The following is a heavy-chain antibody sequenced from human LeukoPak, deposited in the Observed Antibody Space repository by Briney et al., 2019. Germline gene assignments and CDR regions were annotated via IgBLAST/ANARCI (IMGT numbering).Heavy chain of an antibody. Sequence: PSETLSLTCTVSGGSISTYYWSWIRQPPGKGLEWIGYIYYRGSTNYNPSLKSRVTISVDMPKNQFSLKLSSVTAADTAVYYCARLSPRDGYNYFDYWGQGTLVTVCS. D-gene: IGHD5-24*01. J-gene: IGHJ4*02. CDR1: GGSISTYY. V-gene: IGHV4-59*08. CDR3: ARLSPRDGYNYFDY. CDR2: IYYRGST.